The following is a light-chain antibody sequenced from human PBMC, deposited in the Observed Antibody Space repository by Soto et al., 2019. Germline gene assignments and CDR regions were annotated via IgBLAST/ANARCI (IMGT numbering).Light chain of an antibody. CDR1: QSVSSN. V-gene: IGKV3-20*01. CDR2: GAS. Sequence: EIVMTQSPATLSVSPVERATLSGMASQSVSSNLAWYQQKPGQAPRLLIYGASSRATGIPDRFSGSGSVTDFTLTISRLEPEDFAVYYCQQYGYTPLTFGQGTKVDI. CDR3: QQYGYTPLT. J-gene: IGKJ1*01.